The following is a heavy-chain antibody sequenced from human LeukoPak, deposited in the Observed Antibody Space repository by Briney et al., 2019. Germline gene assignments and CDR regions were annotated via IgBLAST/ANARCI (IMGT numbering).Heavy chain of an antibody. CDR1: GGSISSGSYY. Sequence: KSSETLSLTCTVSGGSISSGSYYWSWIRQPAGKGLEWIGRIYTSGSTNYNPSLKSRVTISVDTSKNQFSLKLSSVTAADTAVYYCARGGGSNWGQRTLVTVSS. CDR3: ARGGGSN. CDR2: IYTSGST. J-gene: IGHJ4*02. D-gene: IGHD2-15*01. V-gene: IGHV4-61*02.